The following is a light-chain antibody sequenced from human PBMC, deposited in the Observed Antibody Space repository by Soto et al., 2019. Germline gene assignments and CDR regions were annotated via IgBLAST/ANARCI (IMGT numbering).Light chain of an antibody. CDR1: QGIRND. Sequence: DIQMTQSPSSLSASVGDRVTISCRASQGIRNDLAWYQQKPGKAPKGLIYTASSLHSGVPSRFSGSGSGTDFTLTISSLQSEDFAVYYCQQYNNWFSVTFGQGTRLEIK. CDR3: QQYNNWFSVT. V-gene: IGKV1-17*01. J-gene: IGKJ5*01. CDR2: TAS.